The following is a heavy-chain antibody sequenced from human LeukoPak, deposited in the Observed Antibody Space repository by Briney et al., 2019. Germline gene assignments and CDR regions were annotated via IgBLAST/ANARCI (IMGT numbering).Heavy chain of an antibody. J-gene: IGHJ6*03. CDR3: AKEGYYDSSGYYSYYYYYYMDV. CDR2: ISSSSSYI. D-gene: IGHD3-22*01. CDR1: GFTFNSYT. Sequence: GGSLRLSCAASGFTFNSYTMNWVRQAPGKGLEWVSSISSSSSYIYYSDSVKGRFTISRDNVKNSLYLQMNSLRAEDTAVYYCAKEGYYDSSGYYSYYYYYYMDVWGKGTTVTVSS. V-gene: IGHV3-21*06.